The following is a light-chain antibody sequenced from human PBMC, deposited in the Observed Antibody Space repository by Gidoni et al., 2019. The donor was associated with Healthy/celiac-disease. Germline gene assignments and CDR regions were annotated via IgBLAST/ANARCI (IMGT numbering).Light chain of an antibody. CDR1: QSISSY. CDR3: QQSYSTPRT. CDR2: AAS. V-gene: IGKV1-39*01. Sequence: DIQMTQSPSSLSASVGDRVTITCRASQSISSYLNWYQQKPGKAPKLLIYAASSLQSGVPSRCSGSGAGTDFTLTISSLPPEDFATYYCQQSYSTPRTFGQGTKLEIK. J-gene: IGKJ2*01.